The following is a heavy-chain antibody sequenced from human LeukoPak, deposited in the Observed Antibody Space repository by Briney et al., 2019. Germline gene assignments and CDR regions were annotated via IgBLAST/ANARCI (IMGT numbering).Heavy chain of an antibody. CDR2: IGGSGTRT. Sequence: PGGTLRLSCSASGFTFTTYGMNWVRQAPGKGLEWVSGIGGSGTRTYYADSVKGRFTISRDNSKNTLYLQMNSLRDEDTAVYYCVKTVTAPGTEYFDYWGQGTLVTVSS. CDR3: VKTVTAPGTEYFDY. J-gene: IGHJ4*02. V-gene: IGHV3-23*01. D-gene: IGHD6-13*01. CDR1: GFTFTTYG.